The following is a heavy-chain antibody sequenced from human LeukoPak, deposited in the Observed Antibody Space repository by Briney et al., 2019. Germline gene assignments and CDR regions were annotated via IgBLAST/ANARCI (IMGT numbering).Heavy chain of an antibody. CDR3: ARDGTSTDDY. CDR2: SSTNSDNA. CDR1: GYTFSNYG. J-gene: IGHJ4*02. V-gene: IGHV1-18*01. Sequence: ASVKVSCKASGYTFSNYGIHWVRQAPGQGLEWMGWSSTNSDNANYAQKFQGRVTMTTDTSTSTAYMELRSLRSDDTAVYYCARDGTSTDDYWGRGTAVTVSS. D-gene: IGHD1-7*01.